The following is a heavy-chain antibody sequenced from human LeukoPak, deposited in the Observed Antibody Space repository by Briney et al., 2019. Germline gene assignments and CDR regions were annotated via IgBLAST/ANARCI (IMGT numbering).Heavy chain of an antibody. D-gene: IGHD3-10*01. Sequence: SETLSLTCTVSGGSVSSGSYYWSWIRQPPGKGLEWIGYIYYSGSTNYNPSLKSRVTISVDTSKNQFSLKLSSVTAADTAVYYCGRHFGGSSGSFYTDYWGQGTLVTVSS. V-gene: IGHV4-61*01. J-gene: IGHJ4*02. CDR2: IYYSGST. CDR3: GRHFGGSSGSFYTDY. CDR1: GGSVSSGSYY.